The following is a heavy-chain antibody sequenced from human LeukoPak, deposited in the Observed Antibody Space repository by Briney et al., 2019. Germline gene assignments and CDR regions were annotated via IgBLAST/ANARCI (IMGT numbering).Heavy chain of an antibody. J-gene: IGHJ3*02. Sequence: GGSLRLSCAASGFTFSSYSMNWVRQAPGKGLEWVSSISSSSSYIYYADSVKGRFTISRDNAKNSLYLQMNSLRAEDTAVYYCARDQGSSDAFDIWGQGTMVTVSS. V-gene: IGHV3-21*01. CDR2: ISSSSSYI. CDR3: ARDQGSSDAFDI. CDR1: GFTFSSYS.